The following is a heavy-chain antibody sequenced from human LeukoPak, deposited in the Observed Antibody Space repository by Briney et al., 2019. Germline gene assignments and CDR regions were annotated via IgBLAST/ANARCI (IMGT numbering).Heavy chain of an antibody. D-gene: IGHD5-24*01. CDR3: ARDGGDGYPN. V-gene: IGHV4-28*03. CDR1: GYSISSSNW. CDR2: IYYSGST. J-gene: IGHJ4*02. Sequence: SDTLSLTCAVSGYSISSSNWWGWIRQPPGKGLEWIGYIYYSGSTNYNPSLKSRVTMSVDTSKNQFSLKLSSVTAADTAVYYCARDGGDGYPNWGQGTLVTVSS.